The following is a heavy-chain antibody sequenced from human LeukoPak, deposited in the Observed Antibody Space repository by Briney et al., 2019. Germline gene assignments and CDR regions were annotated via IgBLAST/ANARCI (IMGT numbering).Heavy chain of an antibody. V-gene: IGHV4-31*03. CDR3: VRADSAAAGLFDC. Sequence: SQTLSLTCTVSGGSIGSGGYYWTWIRQYPGKGLEWIGYIYYSGSPYYNPSLKSRVTISVDKSKNQFSLNLSSVTAADTAVYYCVRADSAAAGLFDCWGQGTLVTVSS. J-gene: IGHJ4*02. CDR2: IYYSGSP. CDR1: GGSIGSGGYY. D-gene: IGHD6-13*01.